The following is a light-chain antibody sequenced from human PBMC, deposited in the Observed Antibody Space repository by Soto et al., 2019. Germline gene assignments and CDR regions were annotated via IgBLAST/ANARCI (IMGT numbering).Light chain of an antibody. J-gene: IGKJ2*01. CDR2: GAS. Sequence: EIVLTQSPGTLSLSPGERATLSYRASQSVSSSYLAWYQQKPGQAPRLLIYGASSRATGISDRFSGSGSGTDFTLTLSRLEPEDFAVYYCQQYGSSPYTFGQGTKLEIK. CDR1: QSVSSSY. CDR3: QQYGSSPYT. V-gene: IGKV3-20*01.